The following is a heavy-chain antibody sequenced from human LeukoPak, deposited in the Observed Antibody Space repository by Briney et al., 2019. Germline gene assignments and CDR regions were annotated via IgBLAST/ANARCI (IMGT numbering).Heavy chain of an antibody. V-gene: IGHV3-30*02. D-gene: IGHD1-1*01. CDR2: IRSDGSDK. CDR1: GFTFSNYG. J-gene: IGHJ4*02. CDR3: ANRGKSWKSEAVN. Sequence: PGGSLRLSCGVSGFTFSNYGMHWVRQAPGKGLEWVAFIRSDGSDKYYADSVKGRFTISRDNSKNTLYLQMNSLRDEDTAVYYCANRGKSWKSEAVNWGQGTLVTVSS.